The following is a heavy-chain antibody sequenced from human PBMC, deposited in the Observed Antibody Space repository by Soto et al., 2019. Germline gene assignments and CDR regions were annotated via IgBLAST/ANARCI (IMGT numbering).Heavy chain of an antibody. Sequence: ASVKVSCKASGYTFTSYGISWVRQAPGQGLEWMGWISAYNGNTNYAQKLQGRVTMTTDTSTSTAYMELRSLRSDDTAVYYCARDRFSMGIAAAGTVSWFDPWGQGTLVTVSS. J-gene: IGHJ5*02. CDR1: GYTFTSYG. D-gene: IGHD6-13*01. V-gene: IGHV1-18*01. CDR2: ISAYNGNT. CDR3: ARDRFSMGIAAAGTVSWFDP.